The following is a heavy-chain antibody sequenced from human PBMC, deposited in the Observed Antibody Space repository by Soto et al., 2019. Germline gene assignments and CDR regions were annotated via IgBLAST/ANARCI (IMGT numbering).Heavy chain of an antibody. CDR1: GGSIRSTTNY. CDR3: ARQYYGSGSNYFDY. J-gene: IGHJ4*02. Sequence: QLQLQESGPGLVKPSETLSLTCTVSGGSIRSTTNYWGWIGQPPGKGLEWIGTIYYSGSTYYNPSLKSRLTVSVDTSENQFSLKLSSVTAADTAVYYCARQYYGSGSNYFDYWGQGTLVTVSS. D-gene: IGHD3-10*01. V-gene: IGHV4-39*01. CDR2: IYYSGST.